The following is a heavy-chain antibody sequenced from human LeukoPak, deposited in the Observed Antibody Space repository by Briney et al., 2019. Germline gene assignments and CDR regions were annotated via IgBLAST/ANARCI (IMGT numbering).Heavy chain of an antibody. CDR2: SKSKTDGGTT. D-gene: IGHD2-15*01. CDR3: ATDGYCSAGSCYSYDN. J-gene: IGHJ4*02. CDR1: GFTFSSYT. V-gene: IGHV3-15*01. Sequence: GGSLRLSCAASGFTFSSYTMNWVRQAPGKGLEWVGRSKSKTDGGTTDYGAPVKGRFSISRDDSKSTLYLQMNSLKTEDTAVYYCATDGYCSAGSCYSYDNWGQGTLVTVSP.